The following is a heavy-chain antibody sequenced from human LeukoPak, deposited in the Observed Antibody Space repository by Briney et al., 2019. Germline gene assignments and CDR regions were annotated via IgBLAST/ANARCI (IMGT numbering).Heavy chain of an antibody. CDR3: AKADCGGDCSNDPFDI. J-gene: IGHJ3*02. V-gene: IGHV3-23*01. CDR2: ISGSGGST. CDR1: GFTFSSYA. D-gene: IGHD2-21*01. Sequence: GGSLRLSCAASGFTFSSYAMSWVRQAPGKGLEWVSAISGSGGSTYYADSVKGRFTISRDNSKNTLYLQMNSLRAEDTAVYYCAKADCGGDCSNDPFDIWGQGTMVTVSS.